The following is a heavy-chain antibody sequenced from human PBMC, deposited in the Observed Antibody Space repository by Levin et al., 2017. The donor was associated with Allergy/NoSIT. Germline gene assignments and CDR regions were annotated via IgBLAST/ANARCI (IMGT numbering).Heavy chain of an antibody. V-gene: IGHV3-30*18. CDR2: ISYDGSNK. CDR1: GFTFSSYG. CDR3: AKGLFFDY. Sequence: QAGRSLRLSCAASGFTFSSYGMHWVRQAPGKGLEWVAVISYDGSNKYYADSVKGRFTISRDNSKNTLYLQMNSLRAEDTAVYYCAKGLFFDYWGQGTLVTVSS. J-gene: IGHJ4*02. D-gene: IGHD3-22*01.